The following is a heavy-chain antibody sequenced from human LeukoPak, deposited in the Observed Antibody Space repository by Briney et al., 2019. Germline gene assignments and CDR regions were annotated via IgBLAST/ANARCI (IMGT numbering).Heavy chain of an antibody. J-gene: IGHJ4*02. CDR1: GFTFSSYS. CDR3: ARGLEVATLDY. CDR2: ISSSSSYT. D-gene: IGHD5-12*01. Sequence: PGGALTLSCPASGFTFSSYSMKWVRPAPAKGLEWVSYISSSSSYTNYADSVKGRFTISRDNAKNSLYLQMNSLRAEDTAVYYCARGLEVATLDYWGQGTLVTVSS. V-gene: IGHV3-21*05.